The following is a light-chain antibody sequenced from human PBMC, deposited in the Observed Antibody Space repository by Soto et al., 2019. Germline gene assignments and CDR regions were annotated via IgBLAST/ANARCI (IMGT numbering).Light chain of an antibody. CDR3: ISYTSSSTLEV. Sequence: QSALTQPASVSGSPGQSITISCTGTSSDVGGYNYVSWYQQHPGKAPKLMIFDVTYRPSGVSNRFSGSKSGNTASLTISGLQPEDEADYYCISYTSSSTLEVFGGGTKLTVL. CDR1: SSDVGGYNY. V-gene: IGLV2-14*01. CDR2: DVT. J-gene: IGLJ2*01.